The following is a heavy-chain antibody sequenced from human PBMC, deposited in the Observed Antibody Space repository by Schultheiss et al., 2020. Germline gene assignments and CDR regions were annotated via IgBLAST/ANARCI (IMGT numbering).Heavy chain of an antibody. J-gene: IGHJ6*03. Sequence: LSLTCTVSGGSISSGGYYWSWIRQHPGKGLEWIGYIYYSGSTYYNPSLKSRVTISVDTSKNQFSLKLSSVTAADTAVYYCAKDSYYYYYYMDVWGKGTTVTVSS. CDR1: GGSISSGGYY. CDR3: AKDSYYYYYYMDV. CDR2: IYYSGST. V-gene: IGHV4-31*03.